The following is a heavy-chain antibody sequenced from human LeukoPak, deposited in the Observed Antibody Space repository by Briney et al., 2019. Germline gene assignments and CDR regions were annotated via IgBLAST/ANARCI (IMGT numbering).Heavy chain of an antibody. CDR2: INPNSGGT. CDR3: ARFTARRGYSGLLYYYYRMDV. CDR1: GYTFTGYY. Sequence: ASVKVSCKASGYTFTGYYMHWVRQAPGQGLEWMGWINPNSGGTNYAQKFQGRITMTRDTSISTAYMELSRLRSDDTAVYYCARFTARRGYSGLLYYYYRMDVWGQGTTVTVSS. D-gene: IGHD5-12*01. V-gene: IGHV1-2*02. J-gene: IGHJ6*02.